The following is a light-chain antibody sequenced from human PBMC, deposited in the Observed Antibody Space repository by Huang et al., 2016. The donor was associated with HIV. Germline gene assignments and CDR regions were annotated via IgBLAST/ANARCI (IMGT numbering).Light chain of an antibody. J-gene: IGKJ4*01. V-gene: IGKV3-15*01. CDR3: QQYDTWPPLT. Sequence: ILLTQFPATLSVSPGQRVTLSCRASQSVGGKLAGYQQRPGQAPRRLIYGASTRVPTIPDRFSGIGSVTEFTLTISSLQSEDFAVYYCQQYDTWPPLTFGGGTKV. CDR2: GAS. CDR1: QSVGGK.